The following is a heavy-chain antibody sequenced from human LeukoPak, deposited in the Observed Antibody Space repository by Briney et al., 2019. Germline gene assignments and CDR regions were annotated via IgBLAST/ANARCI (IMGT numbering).Heavy chain of an antibody. J-gene: IGHJ4*02. CDR1: GVTFSSYG. Sequence: GGSLRLSCAASGVTFSSYGMHRVRQAPGDGLEGVAVIWYDGSNKYYADAVKGRFTISRDNSKNTLHLQMNSLRAEDTAVYYCASPSSDSSGWYYFDYWGQGTLVSVSS. CDR3: ASPSSDSSGWYYFDY. D-gene: IGHD6-19*01. V-gene: IGHV3-33*01. CDR2: IWYDGSNK.